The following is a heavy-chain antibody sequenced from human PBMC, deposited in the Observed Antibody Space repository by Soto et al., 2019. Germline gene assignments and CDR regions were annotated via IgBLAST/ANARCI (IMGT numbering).Heavy chain of an antibody. V-gene: IGHV3-7*03. CDR1: GFTFSSYW. CDR2: IKEDGSGK. J-gene: IGHJ4*02. Sequence: GGSLRLSCTASGFTFSSYWMSWVRQAPGKGLGWVANIKEDGSGKYYVDSVKGRFSISRDNARNSLYLQMNSLRVEDTAVYYCVRVVRLGGYWGQGALVTVYS. CDR3: VRVVRLGGY. D-gene: IGHD3-16*01.